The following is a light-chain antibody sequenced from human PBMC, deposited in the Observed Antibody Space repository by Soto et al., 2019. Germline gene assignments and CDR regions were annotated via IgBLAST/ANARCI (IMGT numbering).Light chain of an antibody. V-gene: IGLV1-40*01. CDR2: GNS. CDR1: SSNIGAGYD. J-gene: IGLJ1*01. CDR3: QSYDRSLSGSV. Sequence: QSVLTQAPSVSGAPGQRVTISCTGSSSNIGAGYDVHWYQQLPGPAPKLLIYGNSNRPSGVPDRFSGSKSGTSASLAITGLQAEDEADYYCQSYDRSLSGSVFGTGTKLTVL.